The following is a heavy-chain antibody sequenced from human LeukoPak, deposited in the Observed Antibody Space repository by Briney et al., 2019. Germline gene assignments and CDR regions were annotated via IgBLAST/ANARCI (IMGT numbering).Heavy chain of an antibody. CDR1: GDSISTSNYY. Sequence: PSETLSLTCTVSGDSISTSNYYWGWIRQPPGKALEWIGSVYYSGTTSYNPSLKSRVTISVDMSKNHFSLRLRSVTAADTAMYYCARGTLYRGWSYYLDFWGQGSQVTVSS. CDR3: ARGTLYRGWSYYLDF. J-gene: IGHJ4*02. D-gene: IGHD6-19*01. CDR2: VYYSGTT. V-gene: IGHV4-39*07.